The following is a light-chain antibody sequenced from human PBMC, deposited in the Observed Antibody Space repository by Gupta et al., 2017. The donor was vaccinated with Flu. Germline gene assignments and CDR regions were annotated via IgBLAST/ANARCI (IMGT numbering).Light chain of an antibody. CDR3: QQYDTFST. V-gene: IGKV1-5*03. CDR1: QNINSW. CDR2: KAT. Sequence: DIRMTQSPSTLSASVGDRVTITCRASQNINSWLAWYQQKPGKAPKLLIHKATTVQSGVPLRFSGGGSGTEFTLTSSSLQPDDFATYYCQQYDTFSTFGQGTKVEIK. J-gene: IGKJ1*01.